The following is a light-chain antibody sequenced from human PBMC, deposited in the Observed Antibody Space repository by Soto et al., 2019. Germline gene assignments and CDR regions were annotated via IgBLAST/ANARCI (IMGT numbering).Light chain of an antibody. CDR2: DAS. V-gene: IGKV3-20*01. CDR1: QSVSSTY. CDR3: QQYGSSPFT. Sequence: EIVLTQSPGTLSLSPGERATLSCRASQSVSSTYLAWYQQKPGQAPRLLIYDASSRATGIPDRFSGSGSGTDFTLTINRLEPEDFAVYYCQQYGSSPFTFGPGTEVDIK. J-gene: IGKJ3*01.